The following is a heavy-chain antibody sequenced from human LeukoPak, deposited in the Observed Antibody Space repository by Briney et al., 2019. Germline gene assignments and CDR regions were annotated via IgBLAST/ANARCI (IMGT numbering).Heavy chain of an antibody. V-gene: IGHV3-30*02. CDR1: GFTFSSYG. Sequence: GGSLRLSCAASGFTFSSYGMHWVRQAPGKGLEWVAFIRYDGSNKYYADSVKGRFTISRDNSKNTLYLQMNSLRAEDTAVYYCAKGDPDYDFWSGPDDAFDIWGQGTMVTVSS. J-gene: IGHJ3*02. CDR3: AKGDPDYDFWSGPDDAFDI. D-gene: IGHD3-3*01. CDR2: IRYDGSNK.